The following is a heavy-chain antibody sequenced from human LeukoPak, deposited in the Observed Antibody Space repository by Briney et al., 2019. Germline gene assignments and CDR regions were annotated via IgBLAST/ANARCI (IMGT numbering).Heavy chain of an antibody. D-gene: IGHD3-22*01. CDR2: IYSSGST. CDR3: ARTYYYDSSGYQDAFDI. J-gene: IGHJ3*02. Sequence: SETLSLTCTVSGGSINSYYWSWIRQPPGTGLEWIGRIYSSGSTNYNPSLKSRATMSVDTSKNQFSLKLSSVTAAATAVYYCARTYYYDSSGYQDAFDIWGQGTMVTVSS. CDR1: GGSINSYY. V-gene: IGHV4-4*07.